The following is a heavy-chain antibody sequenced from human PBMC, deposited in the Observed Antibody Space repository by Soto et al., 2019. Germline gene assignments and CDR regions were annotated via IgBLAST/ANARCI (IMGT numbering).Heavy chain of an antibody. CDR1: GFTFRSYN. Sequence: PGGALRLSCAAPGFTFRSYNMNWGRPAPGEGVGGVSSISSSSSYIYYADSVKGRFTISRDNAKNSLYLQMNSLRAADTAVYYCARVKYYYDSSGYYYVSYFDYWGQGTLVTVSS. V-gene: IGHV3-21*04. CDR3: ARVKYYYDSSGYYYVSYFDY. J-gene: IGHJ4*02. D-gene: IGHD3-22*01. CDR2: ISSSSSYI.